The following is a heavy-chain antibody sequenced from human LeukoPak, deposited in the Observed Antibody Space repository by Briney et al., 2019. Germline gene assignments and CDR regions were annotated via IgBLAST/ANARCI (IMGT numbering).Heavy chain of an antibody. CDR2: INHNGNVN. V-gene: IGHV3-7*03. J-gene: IGHJ6*02. CDR3: ARGGGLDV. Sequence: GGSLRLSCADSGFTFSSYWMNWARQAPGKGLEWVASINHNGNVNYYVDSVKGRFTISRDNAKDSLYLQMSNLRAEDTAVYFCARGGGLDVWGQGATVTVSS. D-gene: IGHD3-16*01. CDR1: GFTFSSYW.